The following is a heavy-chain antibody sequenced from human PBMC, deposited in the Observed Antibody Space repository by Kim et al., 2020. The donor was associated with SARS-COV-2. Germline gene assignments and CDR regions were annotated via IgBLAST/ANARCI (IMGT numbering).Heavy chain of an antibody. D-gene: IGHD6-13*01. Sequence: TPYNPSLKVRVTLAVETSKNHFSLKLSSVTAADTSVFCCARHLTGSSWFDYWGQGTLVTVSS. J-gene: IGHJ4*02. V-gene: IGHV4-39*01. CDR2: T. CDR3: ARHLTGSSWFDY.